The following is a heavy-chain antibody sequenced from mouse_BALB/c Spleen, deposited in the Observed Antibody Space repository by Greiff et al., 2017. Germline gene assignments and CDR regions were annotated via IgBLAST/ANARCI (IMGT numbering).Heavy chain of an antibody. CDR1: GFTFSSFG. V-gene: IGHV5-17*02. D-gene: IGHD1-2*01. CDR3: ARSPFYGGYFDV. J-gene: IGHJ1*01. CDR2: ISSGSSTI. Sequence: EVQLVESGGGLVQPGGSRKLSCAASGFTFSSFGMHWVRQAPEKGLEWVAYISSGSSTIYYADTVKGRFTISRDNPKNTLFLQMTSLRSEDTAMYYCARSPFYGGYFDVWGAGTTVTVSS.